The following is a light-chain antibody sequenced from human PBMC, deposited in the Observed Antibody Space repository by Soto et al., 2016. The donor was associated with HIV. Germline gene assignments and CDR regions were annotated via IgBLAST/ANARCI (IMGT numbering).Light chain of an antibody. CDR1: QDIYNY. CDR3: QKYNGVIT. V-gene: IGKV1-27*01. J-gene: IGKJ4*01. CDR2: AAM. Sequence: DIQMTQSPSTLSASVGDRVSITCRASQDIYNYLAWYQQKPGKVPRLLISAAMNLESGVPSRFRGSGSGTEFTLTITSLQPEDIATYYXQKYNGVITFGGGTKVEI.